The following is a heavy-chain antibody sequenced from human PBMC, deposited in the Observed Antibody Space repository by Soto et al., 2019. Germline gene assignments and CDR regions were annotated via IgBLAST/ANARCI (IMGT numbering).Heavy chain of an antibody. CDR1: GFTYSRGA. J-gene: IGHJ4*02. V-gene: IGHV3-30*18. CDR2: VSHDGSLY. Sequence: AGGSLRLSCAASGFTYSRGAMHWVRQVLGKGLEWLAVVSHDGSLYPYADSVKGRFTISRDNSKKILYLQMNSLRPEDTAVYYCVKDRSDTWSFDYWGQGTLVTVSS. CDR3: VKDRSDTWSFDY. D-gene: IGHD2-8*02.